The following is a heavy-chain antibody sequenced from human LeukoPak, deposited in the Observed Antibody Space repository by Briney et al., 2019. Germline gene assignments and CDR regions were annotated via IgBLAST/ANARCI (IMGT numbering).Heavy chain of an antibody. Sequence: PSETLSLTCTVSGGSIGKFYLHWIRQPPGKRLEWIGYVDYTGTTNYNPSLQSRVTISVDTAMNRLSLNLRSISAADTAVYFCARGASRGSLYWFFDLWGRGTLLTVSS. D-gene: IGHD2-2*01. V-gene: IGHV4-59*01. J-gene: IGHJ2*01. CDR2: VDYTGTT. CDR1: GGSIGKFY. CDR3: ARGASRGSLYWFFDL.